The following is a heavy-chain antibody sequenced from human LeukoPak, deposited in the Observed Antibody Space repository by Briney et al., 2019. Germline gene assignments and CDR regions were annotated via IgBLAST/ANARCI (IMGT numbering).Heavy chain of an antibody. D-gene: IGHD1-26*01. J-gene: IGHJ4*02. V-gene: IGHV4-31*03. CDR2: ISYTGGT. Sequence: SETLSLTCTVSGGSVNNGPYYWSGIRQHPGKGLEWIGYISYTGGTYYNPSLESRVSMSVDTSKNQFSLKLSSVTAADTAMYYCARIIVGASFDYWGQGTLVTVSS. CDR1: GGSVNNGPYY. CDR3: ARIIVGASFDY.